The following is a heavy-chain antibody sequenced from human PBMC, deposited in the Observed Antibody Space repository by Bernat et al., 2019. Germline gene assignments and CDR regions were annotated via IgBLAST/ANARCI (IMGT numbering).Heavy chain of an antibody. Sequence: EVQLVESGGGLVQPGGCLKLSCVASGFTFSGSAMHWVRQAPGKGLEWVGRIKNKADDYATEYVASVNGRFVFSRDDAKNTAYLQMNSLRAEDTAVYYCAKGGNLAAFDIWGQGTMVTVSS. V-gene: IGHV3-73*01. CDR1: GFTFSGSA. J-gene: IGHJ3*02. CDR2: IKNKADDYAT. D-gene: IGHD4-23*01. CDR3: AKGGNLAAFDI.